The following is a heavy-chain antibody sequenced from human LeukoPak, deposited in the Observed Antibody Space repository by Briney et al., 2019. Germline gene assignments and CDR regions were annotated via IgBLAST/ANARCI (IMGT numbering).Heavy chain of an antibody. D-gene: IGHD3-10*01. Sequence: GGSLRLSCAASGFTFSSYAMTWVRQAPGKGLEWVSAISGSGGSTYYADSVKGRFTISRDNPKNTVFLQMSSLRVEDTAVYYCARQVGPDYWGPGTLVTVSS. CDR3: ARQVGPDY. J-gene: IGHJ4*02. V-gene: IGHV3-23*01. CDR1: GFTFSSYA. CDR2: ISGSGGST.